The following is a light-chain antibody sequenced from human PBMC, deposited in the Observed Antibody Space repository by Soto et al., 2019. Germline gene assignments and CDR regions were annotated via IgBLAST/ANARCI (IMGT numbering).Light chain of an antibody. CDR3: QQRSSWPT. CDR2: DAF. CDR1: QSVSSN. J-gene: IGKJ2*01. V-gene: IGKV3-11*01. Sequence: EIVLTQSPATLSLSPGERATLSCRASQSVSSNLAWYQQKLGQAPRLLIYDAFNRATGIPARFSGSGSGTDFTPTISNLAPEDFAVYYCQQRSSWPTFGQGTKLEIK.